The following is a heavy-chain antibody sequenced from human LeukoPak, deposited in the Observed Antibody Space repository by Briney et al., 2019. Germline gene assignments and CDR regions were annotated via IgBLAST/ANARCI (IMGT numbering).Heavy chain of an antibody. D-gene: IGHD3-22*01. J-gene: IGHJ3*02. CDR2: IYTSGST. CDR3: ARDPAYYYDSSGPVDAFDI. V-gene: IGHV4-4*07. Sequence: PSETLSLTCTVSGGSISSYYWSWIRQPAGKGLEWIGRIYTSGSTNYNPSLKSRVTISVDTSKNQFSLKLSSVTAADTAVYYCARDPAYYYDSSGPVDAFDIWGQGTMVTVSS. CDR1: GGSISSYY.